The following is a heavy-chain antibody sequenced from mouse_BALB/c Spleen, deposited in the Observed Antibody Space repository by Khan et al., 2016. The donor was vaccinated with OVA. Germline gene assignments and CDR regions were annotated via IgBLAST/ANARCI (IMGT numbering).Heavy chain of an antibody. CDR2: INTYTGEP. J-gene: IGHJ1*01. CDR3: ARMKPYWYFDD. CDR1: GYTFTNYG. V-gene: IGHV9-3-1*01. Sequence: QIQLVQSGPELKKPGETVKISCKASGYTFTNYGMNWVKQAPGKGLKWMGWINTYTGEPTYADDFRGRFAFSLETSASTASLQINNLKEEDTATYFCARMKPYWYFDDWGEGTTVTVSS.